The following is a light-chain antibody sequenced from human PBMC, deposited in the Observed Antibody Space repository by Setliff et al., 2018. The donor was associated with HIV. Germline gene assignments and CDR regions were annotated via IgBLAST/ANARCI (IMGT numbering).Light chain of an antibody. CDR1: SSDVGGYNY. CDR2: EVS. J-gene: IGLJ1*01. Sequence: QSALTQPASVSGSPGQSITISCTGTSSDVGGYNYVSWYQQHPGNAPKLMIFEVSNRPSGVSNRFSGSKSGNTVSLTISGLQAEDEADYYCSSYTSSSLYVFGTGTKVTVL. CDR3: SSYTSSSLYV. V-gene: IGLV2-14*01.